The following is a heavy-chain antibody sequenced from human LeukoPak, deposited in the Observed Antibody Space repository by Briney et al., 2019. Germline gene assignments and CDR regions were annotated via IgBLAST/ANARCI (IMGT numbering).Heavy chain of an antibody. CDR3: AREGGATGLFSYYMDV. J-gene: IGHJ6*03. Sequence: SETLSLTCTVSGGSISSSSYYWGWIRQPPGKGLEWIGSIYYSGSTYYNPSLKSRVTMSVDTSKNQFSLKLRSVTAADTAVYYCAREGGATGLFSYYMDVWGKGTTVTISS. D-gene: IGHD3-16*01. CDR2: IYYSGST. V-gene: IGHV4-39*07. CDR1: GGSISSSSYY.